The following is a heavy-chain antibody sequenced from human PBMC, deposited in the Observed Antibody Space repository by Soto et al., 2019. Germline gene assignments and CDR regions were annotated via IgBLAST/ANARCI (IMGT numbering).Heavy chain of an antibody. CDR3: ARGGIAAAVLFDY. J-gene: IGHJ4*02. V-gene: IGHV4-61*05. D-gene: IGHD6-13*01. CDR2: IYYSGST. CDR1: GGFISDSNDH. Sequence: SETLSLTCTVSGGFISDSNDHWGWIRQPPGKGLEWIGYIYYSGSTNYNPSLKSRVTISVDTSKNQFSLKLSSVTAADTAVYYCARGGIAAAVLFDYWGQGTLVTVSS.